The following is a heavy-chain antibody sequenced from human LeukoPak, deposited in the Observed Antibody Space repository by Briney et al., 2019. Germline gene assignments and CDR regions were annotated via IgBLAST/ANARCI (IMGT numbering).Heavy chain of an antibody. J-gene: IGHJ3*02. CDR1: GFTFSSYS. Sequence: GGSLRLSCAASGFTFSSYSMNWVRQAPGKGLEWVSSISSSSSYIYYADSVKGRFTISRDNAKNSLYLQMNSLRAEDTAVYYCVRRGTTVTRDAFDIWGQGTMVTVSS. CDR3: VRRGTTVTRDAFDI. CDR2: ISSSSSYI. D-gene: IGHD4-17*01. V-gene: IGHV3-21*01.